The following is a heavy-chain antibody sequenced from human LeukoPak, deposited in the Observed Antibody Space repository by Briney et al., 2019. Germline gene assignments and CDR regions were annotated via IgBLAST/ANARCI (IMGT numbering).Heavy chain of an antibody. CDR3: AGGYAFDV. CDR2: TYYRSQWYN. V-gene: IGHV6-1*01. CDR1: GDSVSNNDGA. Sequence: SQTLSLTCALSGDSVSNNDGAWHWIRQSPSRGLEWLGRTYYRSQWYNDYAPSVMSRISVDPDTSKNQFSLQLRSVTPDDTAVYYCAGGYAFDVWGQGTTVIVSS. J-gene: IGHJ3*01.